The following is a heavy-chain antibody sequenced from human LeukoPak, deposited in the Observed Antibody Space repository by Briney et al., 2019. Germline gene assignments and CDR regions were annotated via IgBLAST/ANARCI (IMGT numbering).Heavy chain of an antibody. V-gene: IGHV1-18*01. CDR1: GGTFTSYG. D-gene: IGHD3-10*01. CDR2: ISAYNGNT. Sequence: ASVKVSCKASGGTFTSYGISWVRQAPGQGLEWMGWISAYNGNTNYAQKLQGRVTMTTDTSTSTAYMELRSLRSDDTAVYYCARNTMVRGVIYYYYGMDVWGQGTTVTVSS. J-gene: IGHJ6*02. CDR3: ARNTMVRGVIYYYYGMDV.